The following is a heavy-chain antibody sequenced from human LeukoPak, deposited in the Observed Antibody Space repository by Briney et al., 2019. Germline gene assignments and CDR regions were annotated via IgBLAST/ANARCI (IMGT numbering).Heavy chain of an antibody. J-gene: IGHJ4*02. CDR3: ARGSVATDKDYYFDY. D-gene: IGHD3-10*01. V-gene: IGHV3-33*01. Sequence: PGGSLRLSCAASGFTFSSYGMHWVRQAPGKGLEWVAVIWYDGSNKYYADSVKGRFTISRDNSKNTLYLQMNSLRAEDTAVYYCARGSVATDKDYYFDYWGQGTLVTVPS. CDR2: IWYDGSNK. CDR1: GFTFSSYG.